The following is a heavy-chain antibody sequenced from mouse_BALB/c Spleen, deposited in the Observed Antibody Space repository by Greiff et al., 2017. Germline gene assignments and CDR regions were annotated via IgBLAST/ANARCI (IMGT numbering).Heavy chain of an antibody. D-gene: IGHD2-4*01. J-gene: IGHJ3*01. V-gene: IGHV2-9*02. CDR2: IWAGGST. CDR1: GFSLTSYG. Sequence: VKLMESGPGLVAPSQSLSITCTVSGFSLTSYGVHWVRQPPGKGLEWLGVIWAGGSTNYNSALISRLSISKDNSKSQVFLKMNSLQTDDTATYYCARESYDYDFAYWGQGTLVTVSA. CDR3: ARESYDYDFAY.